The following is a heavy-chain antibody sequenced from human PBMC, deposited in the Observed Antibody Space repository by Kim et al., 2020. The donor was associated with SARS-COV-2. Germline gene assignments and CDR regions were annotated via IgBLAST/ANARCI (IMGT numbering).Heavy chain of an antibody. V-gene: IGHV3-11*05. CDR3: ARAYCGGDCYSEDFDY. J-gene: IGHJ4*02. D-gene: IGHD2-21*02. Sequence: SVKGRFTIARDKAKNSLYLQMNSLRAEDTAVFYCARAYCGGDCYSEDFDYWGQGTLVTVSS.